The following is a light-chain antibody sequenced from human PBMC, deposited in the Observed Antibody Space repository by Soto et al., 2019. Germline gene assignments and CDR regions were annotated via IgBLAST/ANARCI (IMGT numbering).Light chain of an antibody. CDR2: GAS. CDR3: QEYKNWPSIT. J-gene: IGKJ5*01. Sequence: ELMSAESSATLFQSSRRSNNLSCRGSQSVRSNLAWYQQKPGQAPRLLIYGASTRATGIPARFSGSGSGTDFTLAISSLQSEDFAVYYCQEYKNWPSITFGQGTRLEIK. CDR1: QSVRSN. V-gene: IGKV3-15*01.